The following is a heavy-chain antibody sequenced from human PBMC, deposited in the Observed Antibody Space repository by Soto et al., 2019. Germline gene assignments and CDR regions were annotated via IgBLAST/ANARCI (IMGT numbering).Heavy chain of an antibody. CDR3: ARYGSGTYYPTTFDS. D-gene: IGHD3-10*01. Sequence: SETLSLTCTVSGGSISSAGYNWSWIRQHPGKGLEWIGYIYYSGSTYYKQSLKSRITISVDTSKNQLYLKLSSLTAADTAVYYCARYGSGTYYPTTFDSWGQGTLVTVS. CDR1: GGSISSAGYN. J-gene: IGHJ4*02. V-gene: IGHV4-31*03. CDR2: IYYSGST.